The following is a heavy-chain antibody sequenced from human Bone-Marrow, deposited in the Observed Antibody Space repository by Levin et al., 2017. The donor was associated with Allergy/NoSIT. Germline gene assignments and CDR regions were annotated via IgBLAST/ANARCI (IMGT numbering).Heavy chain of an antibody. CDR2: ISASGT. D-gene: IGHD3-22*01. V-gene: IGHV3-23*01. Sequence: GGSLRLSCAASGFTFSRLAMSWVRQAPGKGLEWVSTISASGTYYADSVKGRFTISRDNSENTLSLQLNSLRAEDTDVYYCAKDHDSYGYPTFDYWGQGTLVTVSS. CDR3: AKDHDSYGYPTFDY. CDR1: GFTFSRLA. J-gene: IGHJ4*02.